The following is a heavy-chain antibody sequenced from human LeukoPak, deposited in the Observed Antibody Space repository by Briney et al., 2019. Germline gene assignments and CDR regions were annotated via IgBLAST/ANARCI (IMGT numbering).Heavy chain of an antibody. V-gene: IGHV3-23*01. Sequence: QPGGSLRLSCAASGFTFSSSAMSWVRQAPGKGLEWVAGISDTGRLSYCADSVNGRFTISRDNSKNTLSLQMNSLRAADTAVYYCAKDGLRDGYSYASWGQGTLITVSS. CDR1: GFTFSSSA. J-gene: IGHJ5*02. CDR3: AKDGLRDGYSYAS. D-gene: IGHD5-24*01. CDR2: ISDTGRLS.